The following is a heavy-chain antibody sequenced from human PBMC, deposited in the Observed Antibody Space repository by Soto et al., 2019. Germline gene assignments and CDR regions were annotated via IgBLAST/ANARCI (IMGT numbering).Heavy chain of an antibody. V-gene: IGHV5-51*03. D-gene: IGHD4-4*01. CDR1: GFSFATCW. CDR2: IYPGDSDT. J-gene: IGHJ4*02. Sequence: GESLKISCKDSGFSFATCWIGWVRQMPGKGLEWMGVIYPGDSDTRYSPSFQGQVTISADKSISTAYLQWSSLKASDTAMYYCARGDYRVLEFWGQGTLVTVS. CDR3: ARGDYRVLEF.